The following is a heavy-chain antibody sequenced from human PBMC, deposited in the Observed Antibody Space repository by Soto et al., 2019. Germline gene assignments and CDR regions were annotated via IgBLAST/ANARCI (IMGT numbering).Heavy chain of an antibody. J-gene: IGHJ6*03. CDR1: GYTFTSYD. CDR2: MNPNSGNT. CDR3: ARAPHLTYYDFWSGYRHGGYYYYYMDV. Sequence: ASVKVSCKASGYTFTSYDINWVRQATGQGLEWMGWMNPNSGNTGYAQKFQGRVTMTRNTSISTAYMELSSLRSEDTAVYYCARAPHLTYYDFWSGYRHGGYYYYYMDVWGKGTTVTVSS. D-gene: IGHD3-3*01. V-gene: IGHV1-8*01.